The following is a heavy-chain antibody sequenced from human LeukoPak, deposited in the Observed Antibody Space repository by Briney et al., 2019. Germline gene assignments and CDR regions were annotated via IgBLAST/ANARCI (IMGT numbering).Heavy chain of an antibody. D-gene: IGHD6-19*01. CDR2: IRSKAYGETI. Sequence: PGGSLRLSCTVSGFTFGDYAMSWFRQAPGKGLEWVGFIRSKAYGETIEYAASVKGRFTISRDDSKSIAYLQMNSLKTEDTAVYYCTTRSTRGLVPYWYFDLWGRGTLVTVSS. V-gene: IGHV3-49*03. J-gene: IGHJ2*01. CDR3: TTRSTRGLVPYWYFDL. CDR1: GFTFGDYA.